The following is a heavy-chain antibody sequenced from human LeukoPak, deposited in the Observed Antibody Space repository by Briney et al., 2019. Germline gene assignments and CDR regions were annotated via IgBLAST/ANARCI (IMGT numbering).Heavy chain of an antibody. Sequence: QAGGSLRLSCTASGFTFGDYAMSWFRQAPGKGLEWVGFIRGKPYGGTTEYAASVKARFTISRDDSKSIAYLQMNSLKTEDTAVYYCSALTPGVIIAVPFDPWGQGTLVTVSS. J-gene: IGHJ5*02. CDR3: SALTPGVIIAVPFDP. D-gene: IGHD3-10*01. CDR1: GFTFGDYA. CDR2: IRGKPYGGTT. V-gene: IGHV3-49*03.